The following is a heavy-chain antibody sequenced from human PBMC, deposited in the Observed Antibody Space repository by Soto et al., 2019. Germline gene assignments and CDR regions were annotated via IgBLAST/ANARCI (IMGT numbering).Heavy chain of an antibody. Sequence: PGGSLRLSCAASGFTFSSYAMSWVRQAPGKGLEWVSAISGSGGSTYYADSVKGRFTISRDNSKNTLYLQMNSLRAEDTAVYYCAKDHYDSSGYYFLHDYWGQGTLVTVSS. CDR1: GFTFSSYA. V-gene: IGHV3-23*01. D-gene: IGHD3-22*01. CDR3: AKDHYDSSGYYFLHDY. CDR2: ISGSGGST. J-gene: IGHJ4*02.